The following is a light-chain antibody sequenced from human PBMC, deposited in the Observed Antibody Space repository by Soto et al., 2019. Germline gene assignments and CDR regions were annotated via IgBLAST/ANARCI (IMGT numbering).Light chain of an antibody. CDR1: QSISSW. V-gene: IGKV1-5*01. CDR2: DAS. J-gene: IGKJ2*01. CDR3: QQYNSYPST. Sequence: DIQMTQSPSTLSASVGDRVTITCRASQSISSWLAWYQQKPGKAPKLLIYDASSLESGVPSRFSGSGSGTEFTLTISSLQPDXXXTXXXQQYNSYPSTFGQGTKLEIK.